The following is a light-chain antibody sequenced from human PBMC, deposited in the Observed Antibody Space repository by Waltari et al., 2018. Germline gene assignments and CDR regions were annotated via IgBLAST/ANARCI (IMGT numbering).Light chain of an antibody. J-gene: IGLJ2*01. CDR3: SSYADSNIVV. CDR2: EVN. V-gene: IGLV2-8*01. Sequence: QSALTQPPSASGSPGQSVTISCAGTSSYVGGYNYVSWYQQHPGKAPKLMISEVNKRPSGVPDRFSGSKSGNTASLTVSGLQAEDEADYYCSSYADSNIVVFGGGTKLTVL. CDR1: SSYVGGYNY.